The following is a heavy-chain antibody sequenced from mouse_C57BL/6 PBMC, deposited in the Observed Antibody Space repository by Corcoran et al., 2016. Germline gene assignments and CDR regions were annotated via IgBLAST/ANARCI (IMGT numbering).Heavy chain of an antibody. Sequence: QIQLVQSGPELKKPGETVKISCKASGYTFTTYGMSWVKQAPGKGLKWMGWINTYSGVPTYADDFKGRFAFSLATSASTAYLQINNRKNEDTATYFCASIYYGNYPAWFAYWGQGTLVTVSA. D-gene: IGHD2-1*01. CDR2: INTYSGVP. V-gene: IGHV9-3*01. J-gene: IGHJ3*01. CDR3: ASIYYGNYPAWFAY. CDR1: GYTFTTYG.